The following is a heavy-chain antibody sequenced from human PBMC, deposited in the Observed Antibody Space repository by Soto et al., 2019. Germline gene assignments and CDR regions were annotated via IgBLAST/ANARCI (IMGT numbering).Heavy chain of an antibody. CDR1: GGSFSGYY. D-gene: IGHD6-19*01. J-gene: IGHJ6*02. V-gene: IGHV4-34*01. CDR2: INHSGST. Sequence: PSETLSLTCAVYGGSFSGYYWSWIRQPPGKGLEWIGEINHSGSTNYNPSLKSRVTISVDTSKDQFSLKLSSVTAADTAVYYCAREIAVAPYYYYGMDVWGQGTTVTVSS. CDR3: AREIAVAPYYYYGMDV.